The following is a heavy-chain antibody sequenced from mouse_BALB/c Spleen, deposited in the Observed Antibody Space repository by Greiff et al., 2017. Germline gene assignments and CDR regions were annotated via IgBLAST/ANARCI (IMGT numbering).Heavy chain of an antibody. D-gene: IGHD1-1*01. CDR1: GYTFTSYV. CDR2: INPYNDGT. CDR3: ARGGYYGSSYAMDY. V-gene: IGHV1-14*01. Sequence: EVQGVESGPELVKPGASVKMSCKASGYTFTSYVMHWVKQKPGQGLEWIGYINPYNDGTKYNEKFKGKATLTSDKSSSTAYMELSSLTSEDSAVYYCARGGYYGSSYAMDYWGQGTSVTVSS. J-gene: IGHJ4*01.